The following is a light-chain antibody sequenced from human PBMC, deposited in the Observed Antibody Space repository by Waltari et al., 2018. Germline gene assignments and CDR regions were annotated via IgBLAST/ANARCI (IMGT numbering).Light chain of an antibody. CDR1: SSAVGGYNY. Sequence: QSALTQPASVSGSPGQSITIPCTGTSSAVGGYNYVSRYQQHPGKAPKLMIYDVSNRPSGVSNRFSGSKSGNTASLTISGLQAEDEADYYCSSYTSSSTLWVFGGGTKLTVL. CDR3: SSYTSSSTLWV. V-gene: IGLV2-14*03. CDR2: DVS. J-gene: IGLJ3*02.